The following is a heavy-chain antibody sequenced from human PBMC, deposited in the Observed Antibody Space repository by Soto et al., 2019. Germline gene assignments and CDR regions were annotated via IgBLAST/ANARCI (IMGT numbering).Heavy chain of an antibody. Sequence: GASVKVSGKACGYTFNGYYLHWVRQAPGQGVEWMGWINPNSGGTNYAQKFQSRVTMTRDTSISTAYMELSRLRSDETAVYYCAHFYCNSTSCPPYYFYGMDVWGQGTTVTVSS. D-gene: IGHD2-2*01. J-gene: IGHJ6*02. CDR1: GYTFNGYY. CDR3: AHFYCNSTSCPPYYFYGMDV. CDR2: INPNSGGT. V-gene: IGHV1-2*02.